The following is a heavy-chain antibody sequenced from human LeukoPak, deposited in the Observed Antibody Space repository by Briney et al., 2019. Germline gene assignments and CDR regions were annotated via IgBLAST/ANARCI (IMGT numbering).Heavy chain of an antibody. J-gene: IGHJ5*02. D-gene: IGHD2-21*01. V-gene: IGHV6-1*01. CDR2: TYYRSKWYN. CDR1: GDSVSSNSAA. Sequence: SQTLSLTCAISGDSVSSNSAAWNWIRQSPSRGLEWLGRTYYRSKWYNDYAVSVKSRITIYPDTSKNQFSLKLSSVTAADTAVYYCARGQVCDSWGQGTLVTVSS. CDR3: ARGQVCDS.